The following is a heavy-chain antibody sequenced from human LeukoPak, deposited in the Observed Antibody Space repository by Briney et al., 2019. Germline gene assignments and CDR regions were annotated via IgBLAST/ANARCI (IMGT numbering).Heavy chain of an antibody. J-gene: IGHJ4*02. CDR1: GFTFTRHW. V-gene: IGHV3-74*01. D-gene: IGHD5-24*01. CDR3: GGSEDGYIDY. CDR2: IKTDGTNT. Sequence: GGSLRLSCAASGFTFTRHWMHWVRQAPGKGLEWVSRIKTDGTNTIYADFVEGRFTISRDNARNTLYLQMSSLRAGDTAVYYCGGSEDGYIDYWGEGTLVTFSS.